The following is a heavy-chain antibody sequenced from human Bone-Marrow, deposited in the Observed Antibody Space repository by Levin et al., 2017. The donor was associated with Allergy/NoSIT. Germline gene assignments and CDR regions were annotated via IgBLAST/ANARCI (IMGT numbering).Heavy chain of an antibody. CDR2: IWYDGSNK. CDR3: ARDESLGPAQLWLLSYYYDGMDV. Sequence: GGSLRLSCAASGFTFSSYGMHWVRQAPGKGLEWVAVIWYDGSNKYYADSVKGRFTISRDNSKNTLYLQMNSLRAEDTAVYYCARDESLGPAQLWLLSYYYDGMDVWGQGTTVTVSS. CDR1: GFTFSSYG. D-gene: IGHD5-18*01. J-gene: IGHJ6*02. V-gene: IGHV3-33*01.